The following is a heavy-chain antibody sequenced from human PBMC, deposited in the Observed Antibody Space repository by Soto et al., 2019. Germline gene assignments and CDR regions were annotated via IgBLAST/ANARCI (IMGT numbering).Heavy chain of an antibody. Sequence: PGGSLRLSCVASGFTFTNHNMNWVRQAPGKGLEWVSSISSSSSFRNYADSVKGRFSISRDNDKNLVYLQMDSLRAEDTAVYYCARDPPLSVLVVVATDDFWGQGTLVTVSS. CDR3: ARDPPLSVLVVVATDDF. CDR1: GFTFTNHN. J-gene: IGHJ4*02. CDR2: ISSSSSFR. D-gene: IGHD2-21*01. V-gene: IGHV3-21*01.